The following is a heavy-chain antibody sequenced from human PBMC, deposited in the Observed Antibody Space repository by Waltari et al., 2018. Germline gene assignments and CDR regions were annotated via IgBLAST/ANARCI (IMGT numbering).Heavy chain of an antibody. D-gene: IGHD3-10*01. V-gene: IGHV4-34*01. CDR1: GGSFSGYY. CDR2: INHSGST. CDR3: ARGRGSRYGSGSYYGTLPFDY. J-gene: IGHJ4*02. Sequence: QVQLQQWGAGLLKPSETLSLTCAVNGGSFSGYYWSWIRQPPGQGLEWIGEINHSGSTNYNPSLKSRVTISVDTSKNQFSLKLSSVTAADTAVYYCARGRGSRYGSGSYYGTLPFDYWGQGTLVTVSS.